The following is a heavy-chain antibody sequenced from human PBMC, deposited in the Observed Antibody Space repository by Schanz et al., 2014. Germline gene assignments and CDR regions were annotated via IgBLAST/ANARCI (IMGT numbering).Heavy chain of an antibody. J-gene: IGHJ4*02. CDR2: IWYDGSNK. CDR3: AKDSTHIDIVLVPTAIDY. CDR1: GFIFSSYG. Sequence: GQLAESGGGLVQPGGSLRLSCAASGFIFSSYGLHWVRQAPGKGLEWVAFIWYDGSNKYYADSVKGRFTISRDNSKNTLYLQMNSLRAEDTAVYYCAKDSTHIDIVLVPTAIDYWGQGTLVTVSS. V-gene: IGHV3-30*02. D-gene: IGHD2-2*01.